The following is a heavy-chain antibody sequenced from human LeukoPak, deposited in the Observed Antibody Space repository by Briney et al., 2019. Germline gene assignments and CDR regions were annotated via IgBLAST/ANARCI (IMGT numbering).Heavy chain of an antibody. CDR2: ISSSSSYI. J-gene: IGHJ3*02. CDR3: ARMGDTDAFDI. CDR1: GFTFSSYS. V-gene: IGHV3-21*01. Sequence: GGSLRLSCAAFGFTFSSYSMNWVRQAPGKGLEWVSSISSSSSYIYYADSVKGRFTISRDNAKNSLYLQMNSLRAEDTAVYYCARMGDTDAFDIWGQGTMVTVSS. D-gene: IGHD2-21*02.